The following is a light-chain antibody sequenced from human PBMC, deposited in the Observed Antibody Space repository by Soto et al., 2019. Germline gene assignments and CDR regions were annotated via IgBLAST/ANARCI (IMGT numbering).Light chain of an antibody. CDR1: QSVGNNY. Sequence: EIVLTQSPATLSLSPGERATLSCRASQSVGNNYLAWYQQKPGQPLRFLIYDASTRATCTPGRFSGGGSGTDFTLTISRLEPEDFAVYYCQQYGSTPLTFGGGTKVEIK. CDR2: DAS. V-gene: IGKV3-20*01. J-gene: IGKJ4*01. CDR3: QQYGSTPLT.